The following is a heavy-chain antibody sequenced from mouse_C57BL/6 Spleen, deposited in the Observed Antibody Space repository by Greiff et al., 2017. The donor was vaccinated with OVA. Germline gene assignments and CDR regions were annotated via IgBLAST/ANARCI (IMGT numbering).Heavy chain of an antibody. CDR2: IDPSDSYT. V-gene: IGHV1-69*01. J-gene: IGHJ4*01. Sequence: QVQLQQSGAELVMPGASVKLSCKASGYTFTSYWMHWVKQRPGQGLEWIGEIDPSDSYTNYNQKFKGKSTLTVDKSSSTAYMQLSSLTSEDSAVYYCARYDSRAMDYWGQGTSVTVSS. CDR1: GYTFTSYW. CDR3: ARYDSRAMDY. D-gene: IGHD2-4*01.